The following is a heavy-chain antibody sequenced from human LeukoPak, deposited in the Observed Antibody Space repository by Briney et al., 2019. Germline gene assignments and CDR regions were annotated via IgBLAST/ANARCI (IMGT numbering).Heavy chain of an antibody. Sequence: GGSLRLSCAASGFTFSDYTMNWVRLAPGKGLEWVSSISGSSNYIYYADSVKGRFTISRDNAKNSLYLQMNSLRAEDTAVYYCARAPATNEWRCMDYWGQGTLVTVSS. D-gene: IGHD1-26*01. V-gene: IGHV3-21*01. CDR2: ISGSSNYI. CDR3: ARAPATNEWRCMDY. CDR1: GFTFSDYT. J-gene: IGHJ4*02.